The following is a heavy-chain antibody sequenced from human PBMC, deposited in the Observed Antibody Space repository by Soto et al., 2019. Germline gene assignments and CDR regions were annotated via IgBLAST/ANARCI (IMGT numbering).Heavy chain of an antibody. CDR3: ARDQGVAATGITWFDP. D-gene: IGHD6-13*01. Sequence: PSETRSLTCTVSGASMNGYHWSGIGQPAGKGLEWIGHIHISGSTNYNPSLKSRVTMSVDTSKNQFSLRLMSLTAADTAVYYCARDQGVAATGITWFDPWGQGSLVTVSS. CDR2: IHISGST. CDR1: GASMNGYH. V-gene: IGHV4-4*07. J-gene: IGHJ5*02.